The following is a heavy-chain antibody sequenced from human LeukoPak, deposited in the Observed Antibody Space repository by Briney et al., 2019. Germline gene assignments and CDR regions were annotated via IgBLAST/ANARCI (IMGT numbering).Heavy chain of an antibody. J-gene: IGHJ4*02. CDR2: IYSGGST. Sequence: PGGSLRLSCAASGFTVSSNYMNWVRQAPGKGLEWVSVIYSGGSTFYADSVEGRFTISRDNSNNTLYLQMNSLRAEDTAMYYCARNVDTAMGEVPYYFDYWGQGTLVTVSS. D-gene: IGHD5-18*01. CDR3: ARNVDTAMGEVPYYFDY. CDR1: GFTVSSNY. V-gene: IGHV3-53*01.